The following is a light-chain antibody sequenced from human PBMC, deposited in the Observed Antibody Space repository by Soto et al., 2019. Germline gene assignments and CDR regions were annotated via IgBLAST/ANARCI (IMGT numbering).Light chain of an antibody. V-gene: IGKV3-11*01. J-gene: IGKJ1*01. CDR3: QQRSKFLWT. CDR1: QSVSGY. Sequence: EIVLTQSPATLSLSPGERATLSCRASQSVSGYLAWYQQKPGQAPRLLMYDTSNRAPGIPARFSGSGSGTDFTLTISSLEPEDFAVYFCQQRSKFLWTFGQGTKVEI. CDR2: DTS.